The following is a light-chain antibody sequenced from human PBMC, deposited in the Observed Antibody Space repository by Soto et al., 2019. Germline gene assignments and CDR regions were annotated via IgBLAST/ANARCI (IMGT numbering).Light chain of an antibody. V-gene: IGKV3-11*01. CDR1: QSVSSY. CDR2: DAS. J-gene: IGKJ1*01. Sequence: EIVLTQSPATLSLSPGERATLSCRASQSVSSYLAWYQQKPGQAPRLLIYDASNRATGIPARFSGSGSGTDFTLTIGSLEPEDFAVYYCQRRSNWPPTWTFGQGTKVDIK. CDR3: QRRSNWPPTWT.